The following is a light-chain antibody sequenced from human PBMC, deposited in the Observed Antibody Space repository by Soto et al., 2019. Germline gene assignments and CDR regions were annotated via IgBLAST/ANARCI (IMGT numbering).Light chain of an antibody. Sequence: AIQMTQSPSSLSASVGDRVSITCRASQGIKNDLGWYQQKPGKAPKLLIYAASSLQSGVPSRFSGSGSGTDFTLTISGLQPEDFVTYYCLQDYDYPLTFGGGTEVQIK. CDR2: AAS. CDR1: QGIKND. V-gene: IGKV1-6*01. CDR3: LQDYDYPLT. J-gene: IGKJ4*01.